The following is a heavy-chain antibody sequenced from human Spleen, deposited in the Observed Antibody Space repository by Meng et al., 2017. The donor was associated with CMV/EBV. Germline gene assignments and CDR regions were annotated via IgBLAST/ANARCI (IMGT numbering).Heavy chain of an antibody. J-gene: IGHJ4*02. D-gene: IGHD3-3*01. CDR2: TSHDGSTK. CDR1: GFTFSSYW. Sequence: GESLKISCAASGFTFSSYWMSWVRQAPGKGLEWVALTSHDGSTKYYADSVKGRFTISRDNSKNTLYLQMNSLRAEDTAVYYCAKSSGDFWSGYYTFDYWGQGTLVTVSS. CDR3: AKSSGDFWSGYYTFDY. V-gene: IGHV3-30*18.